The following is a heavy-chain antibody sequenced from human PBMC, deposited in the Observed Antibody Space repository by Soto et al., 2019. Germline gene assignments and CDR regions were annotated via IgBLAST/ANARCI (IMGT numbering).Heavy chain of an antibody. V-gene: IGHV5-51*01. Sequence: GESLKISCKGSGYSFTSYWIGWVRQMPGKGLEWMGIIYPGDSDTRYSPSFQGQVTISADKSISTAYPQWSSLKASDTAMYYCARQAYDFWSGYYQNFDYWGQGTLVTVSS. CDR1: GYSFTSYW. CDR2: IYPGDSDT. CDR3: ARQAYDFWSGYYQNFDY. D-gene: IGHD3-3*01. J-gene: IGHJ4*02.